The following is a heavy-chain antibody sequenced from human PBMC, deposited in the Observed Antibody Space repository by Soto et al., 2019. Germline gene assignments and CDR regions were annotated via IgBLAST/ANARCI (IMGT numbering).Heavy chain of an antibody. J-gene: IGHJ5*02. Sequence: GESLKISCKGSGYSFTTYWINWVRQMPGKGLEWMGSIDPGGSYTHYSPSFQGHVTISADKAISTAYLQWSSLKASDTAIYYCARHSIPNSSSWHNWFDPWGQGTLVTVSS. CDR2: IDPGGSYT. V-gene: IGHV5-10-1*01. CDR3: ARHSIPNSSSWHNWFDP. D-gene: IGHD6-13*01. CDR1: GYSFTTYW.